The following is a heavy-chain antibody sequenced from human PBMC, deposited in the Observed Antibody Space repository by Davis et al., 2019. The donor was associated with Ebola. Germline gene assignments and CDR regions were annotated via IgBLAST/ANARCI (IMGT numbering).Heavy chain of an antibody. V-gene: IGHV1-69*06. Sequence: SVKVSCKASGGTFSSYAISWVRQAPGQGLEWMGGIIPIFGTANYAQKFQGRVTITADNSTSTAYMELSSLRSEDTAVYYSAGGPVDIVATIGRGAFDYWGQGTLVTVSS. CDR1: GGTFSSYA. D-gene: IGHD5-12*01. CDR2: IIPIFGTA. CDR3: AGGPVDIVATIGRGAFDY. J-gene: IGHJ4*02.